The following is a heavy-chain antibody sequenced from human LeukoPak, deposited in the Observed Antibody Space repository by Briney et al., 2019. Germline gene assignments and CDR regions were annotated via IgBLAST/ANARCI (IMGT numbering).Heavy chain of an antibody. CDR3: AREAYSDSGGYYLPLY. J-gene: IGHJ4*02. CDR2: IIPIFGTA. CDR1: GYTFTSYD. Sequence: SVTVSCKASGYTFTSYDINWVRQAPGQGLEWMGGIIPIFGTANYAQKFQGRVTITADKSTSTAYMELSRLRSEDTAVYYCAREAYSDSGGYYLPLYWGQGTLVTVSS. V-gene: IGHV1-69*06. D-gene: IGHD3-22*01.